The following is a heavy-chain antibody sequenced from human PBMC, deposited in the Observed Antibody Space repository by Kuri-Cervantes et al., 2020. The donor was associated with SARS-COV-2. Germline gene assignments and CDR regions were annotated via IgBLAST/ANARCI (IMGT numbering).Heavy chain of an antibody. Sequence: GESLKISCAASGFTFSSYAMSWVRQAPGKGLEWVSAISGSGGSTYYADSVKGRFTISRDNSKNTLYLQMNSLRAEDTAVYYCAKSPRGDYLIFVYWGQGTLVTVSS. D-gene: IGHD2/OR15-2a*01. CDR3: AKSPRGDYLIFVY. CDR2: ISGSGGST. CDR1: GFTFSSYA. V-gene: IGHV3-23*01. J-gene: IGHJ4*02.